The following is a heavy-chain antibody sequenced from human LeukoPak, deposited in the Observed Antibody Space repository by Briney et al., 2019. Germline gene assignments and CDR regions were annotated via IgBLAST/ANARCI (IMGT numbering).Heavy chain of an antibody. CDR2: ISRSSGGYI. CDR1: GFTFSTYN. CDR3: ARDPVDGYAGFDN. J-gene: IGHJ4*02. V-gene: IGHV3-21*01. D-gene: IGHD5-24*01. Sequence: GGSLRLSCAASGFTFSTYNINWVRQAPGKGLEWVSSISRSSGGYIYYADSVKGRFTISRDNAKNSLYLQMNSLRAEDTAVYYCARDPVDGYAGFDNWGQGTLVTVSS.